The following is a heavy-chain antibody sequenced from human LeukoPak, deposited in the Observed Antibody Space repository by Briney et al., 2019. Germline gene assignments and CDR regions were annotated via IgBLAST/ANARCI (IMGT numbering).Heavy chain of an antibody. CDR3: ARDSFTGVALYYYYYMDV. J-gene: IGHJ6*03. V-gene: IGHV3-20*04. Sequence: PGGSLRLSCAASGFTFDDYGMSWVRQAPGKGLEWVSGINWNGGSTGYADSVKGRFTISRDNAKNSLYLQMNSLRAEDTALYYCARDSFTGVALYYYYYMDVWGKGTTVTVSS. D-gene: IGHD7-27*01. CDR1: GFTFDDYG. CDR2: INWNGGST.